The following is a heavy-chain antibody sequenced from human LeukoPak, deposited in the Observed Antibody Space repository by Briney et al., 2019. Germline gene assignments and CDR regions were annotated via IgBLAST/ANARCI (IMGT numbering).Heavy chain of an antibody. V-gene: IGHV3-9*01. CDR3: AKDNDYDSSGLSFYFDY. CDR1: GFTFDDYA. Sequence: GGSLRLSCAASGFTFDDYAMHWVRQAPGKGLEWFSGISWNSGSIGYADSVKGRFTISRDNAKNSLYLQMNSLRAEDTALYYCAKDNDYDSSGLSFYFDYWGQGTLVTVSS. CDR2: ISWNSGSI. D-gene: IGHD3-22*01. J-gene: IGHJ4*02.